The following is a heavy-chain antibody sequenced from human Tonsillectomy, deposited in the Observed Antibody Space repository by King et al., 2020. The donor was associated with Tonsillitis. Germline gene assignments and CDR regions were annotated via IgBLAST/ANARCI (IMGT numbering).Heavy chain of an antibody. Sequence: QLQESGPGLVKPSQTLSLTCTVSGGSISRGGYYWSWIRQHPGKGLEWIGYIYYSGSTYFNPSLKSRVTISVDTSKNQFSLKLSSVTAADTAVYYCARATYYYDSSGYFDYWGQGTLVTVSS. V-gene: IGHV4-31*03. CDR3: ARATYYYDSSGYFDY. CDR2: IYYSGST. CDR1: GGSISRGGYY. J-gene: IGHJ4*02. D-gene: IGHD3-22*01.